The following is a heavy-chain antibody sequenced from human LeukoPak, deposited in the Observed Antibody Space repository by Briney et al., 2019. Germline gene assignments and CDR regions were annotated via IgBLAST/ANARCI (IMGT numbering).Heavy chain of an antibody. Sequence: SETLSLTCAVSGYSISSNNWWGWIRQPPRKGLEWIGYIYYSGSTYYNPSLKSRVTMSVDTSMNQFSLKLSSVTAVDTAVYYCARGAAVTTTYWYFDLWGRGTLVTVSS. D-gene: IGHD4-17*01. CDR3: ARGAAVTTTYWYFDL. J-gene: IGHJ2*01. CDR1: GYSISSNNW. CDR2: IYYSGST. V-gene: IGHV4-28*03.